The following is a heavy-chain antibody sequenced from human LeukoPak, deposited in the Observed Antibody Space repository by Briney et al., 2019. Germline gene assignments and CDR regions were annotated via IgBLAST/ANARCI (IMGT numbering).Heavy chain of an antibody. D-gene: IGHD4-11*01. CDR3: AKDRTTDWSAYSNPNIHY. CDR2: ISYDGSNK. V-gene: IGHV3-30*04. CDR1: GFTFSTYA. J-gene: IGHJ4*02. Sequence: GGSLRLSCAASGFTFSTYAMNWVRQAPGKGLEWVAVISYDGSNKYYADSVKGRFTISRDNSKNTLYLQLNSLRAEDTAVYYCAKDRTTDWSAYSNPNIHYWGQGTLVTVSS.